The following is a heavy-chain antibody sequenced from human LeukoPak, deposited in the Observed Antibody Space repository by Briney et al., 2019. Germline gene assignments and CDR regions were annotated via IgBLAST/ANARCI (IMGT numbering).Heavy chain of an antibody. J-gene: IGHJ3*02. CDR3: ARASYYYDTTGLGAVDI. CDR1: GFTFNDHA. CDR2: INWNSDNI. V-gene: IGHV3-9*01. D-gene: IGHD3-22*01. Sequence: GGSLRLSCSASGFTFNDHAMYWVRQAPGKGLEWVSGINWNSDNIGYADSVKGRFTISRDDAKKSLFLQMNSLRTEDTALYYCARASYYYDTTGLGAVDIWGQGTMVTVSS.